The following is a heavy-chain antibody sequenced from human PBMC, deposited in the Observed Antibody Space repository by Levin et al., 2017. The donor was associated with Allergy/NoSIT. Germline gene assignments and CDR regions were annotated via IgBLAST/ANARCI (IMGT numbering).Heavy chain of an antibody. Sequence: GESLKISCAASGFTVSSNYMSWVRQAPGKGLEWVSVIYSGGSTYYADSVKGRFTISRDNSKNTLYLQMNSLRAEDTAVYYCARRSNWGGHFDYWGQGTLVTVSS. CDR1: GFTVSSNY. V-gene: IGHV3-66*01. D-gene: IGHD7-27*01. J-gene: IGHJ4*02. CDR3: ARRSNWGGHFDY. CDR2: IYSGGST.